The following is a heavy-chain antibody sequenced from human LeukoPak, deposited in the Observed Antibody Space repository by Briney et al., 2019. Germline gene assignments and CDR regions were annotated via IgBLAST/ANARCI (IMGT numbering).Heavy chain of an antibody. D-gene: IGHD3-9*01. CDR1: GYTFTSYG. CDR2: ISAYNGNT. J-gene: IGHJ6*03. Sequence: ASVKVSCKASGYTFTSYGISWVRQAPGQGLEWMEWISAYNGNTNYAQKLQGRVTMTTDTSTSTAYMELRSLRSDDTAVYYCARDLYYDILTGYYPNYYYYMDVWGKGTTVTISS. V-gene: IGHV1-18*01. CDR3: ARDLYYDILTGYYPNYYYYMDV.